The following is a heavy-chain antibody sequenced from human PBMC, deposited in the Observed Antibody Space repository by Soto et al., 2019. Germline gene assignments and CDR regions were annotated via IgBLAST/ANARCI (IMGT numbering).Heavy chain of an antibody. CDR1: GFTFSDYY. Sequence: PGGSLRLSCAASGFTFSDYYMSWIRQAPGKGLEYISYISSSSGSTNYADSVKGRFTISRDNAKNSLYLQMSSLRAEDTAVYYCARERGGYDRLYYYHGMDVWGQGTTVTV. CDR2: ISSSSGST. J-gene: IGHJ6*02. CDR3: ARERGGYDRLYYYHGMDV. D-gene: IGHD5-12*01. V-gene: IGHV3-11*06.